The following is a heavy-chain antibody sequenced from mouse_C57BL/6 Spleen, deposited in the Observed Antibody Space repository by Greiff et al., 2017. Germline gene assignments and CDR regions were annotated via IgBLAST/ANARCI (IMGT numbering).Heavy chain of an antibody. J-gene: IGHJ2*01. CDR3: ARQAYGSSLYYFDY. Sequence: VKLMESGAELARPGASVKLSCKASGYTFTSYGISWVKQRTGQGLEWIGEIYPRSGNTYYNEKFKGKATLTADKSSSTAYMELRSLTSEDSAVYFCARQAYGSSLYYFDYWGQGTTLTVSS. CDR2: IYPRSGNT. D-gene: IGHD1-1*01. V-gene: IGHV1-81*01. CDR1: GYTFTSYG.